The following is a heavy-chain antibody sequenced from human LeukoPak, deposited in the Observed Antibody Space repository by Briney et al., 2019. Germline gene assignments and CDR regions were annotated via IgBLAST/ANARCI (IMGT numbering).Heavy chain of an antibody. D-gene: IGHD3-9*01. CDR1: GGSFSDYY. Sequence: SETLSLTCAVFGGSFSDYYWKWIRQPPGKGLEWIGEINQSGSTDYNPSLKSRVTISVDTSKKQFSLNLSSVTAADTAVYYCAKAGLRFFDWSQNYYYAMDGWGQGTTVTVSS. CDR2: INQSGST. V-gene: IGHV4-34*01. J-gene: IGHJ6*02. CDR3: AKAGLRFFDWSQNYYYAMDG.